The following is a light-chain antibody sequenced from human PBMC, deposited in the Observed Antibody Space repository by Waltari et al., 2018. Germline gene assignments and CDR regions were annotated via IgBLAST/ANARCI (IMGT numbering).Light chain of an antibody. CDR1: SWHSTNI. CDR3: QTGGHGTWV. Sequence: QLVLTQSPSASASLGASVKLTCTLSSWHSTNIIAWLQQHPEKGPRYLMNVNSDGSHNKGVGIPARFSGSSSGAERYLTISSLQSEDEADYYCQTGGHGTWVFGGGTRLTVL. V-gene: IGLV4-69*01. J-gene: IGLJ3*02. CDR2: VNSDGSH.